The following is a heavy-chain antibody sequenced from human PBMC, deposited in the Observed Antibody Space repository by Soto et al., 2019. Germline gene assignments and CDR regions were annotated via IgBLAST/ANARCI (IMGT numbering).Heavy chain of an antibody. CDR2: ITSSSSSI. CDR3: ARLPQPGIAPAGWNC. V-gene: IGHV3-21*01. D-gene: IGHD6-13*01. J-gene: IGHJ4*02. Sequence: EVQLVESGGGLVKPGGSLRLSCVASAFTFSSYSMNWVRQAPGKGLEWVSSITSSSSSISYADSMKGRFTISRDNAKNSLYLQMNSLRAEDTAVYYCARLPQPGIAPAGWNCWGQGTLVTVSS. CDR1: AFTFSSYS.